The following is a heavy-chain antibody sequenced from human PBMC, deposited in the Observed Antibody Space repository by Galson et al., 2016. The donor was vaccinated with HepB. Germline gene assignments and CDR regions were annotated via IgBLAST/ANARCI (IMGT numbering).Heavy chain of an antibody. CDR3: AKESFGRQFDH. V-gene: IGHV3-30*18. J-gene: IGHJ4*02. Sequence: SLRLSCAASGFSFTSYGIHWVRQAPGKALEWVALISYDGKNEIYAASVRGRFAISKDSFKNTVSLQMNSLRVEDTAVYFCAKESFGRQFDHWGQGTLVTVSS. D-gene: IGHD3/OR15-3a*01. CDR2: ISYDGKNE. CDR1: GFSFTSYG.